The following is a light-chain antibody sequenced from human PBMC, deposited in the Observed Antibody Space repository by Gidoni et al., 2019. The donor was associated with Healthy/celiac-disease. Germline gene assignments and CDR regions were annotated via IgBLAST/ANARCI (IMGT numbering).Light chain of an antibody. Sequence: DIQITQSPSTLSASVGDRVTITCRASQSISSWLAWYQQKPGKAPKLLIYKASSLESVVPSRFSGSGSGTEFTLTISSLQPDDFATYYCRQYNSYSITFGQGTRLEIK. CDR3: RQYNSYSIT. CDR2: KAS. J-gene: IGKJ5*01. CDR1: QSISSW. V-gene: IGKV1-5*03.